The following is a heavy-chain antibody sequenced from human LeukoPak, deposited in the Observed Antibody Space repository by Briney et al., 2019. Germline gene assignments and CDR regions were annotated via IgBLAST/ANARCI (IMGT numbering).Heavy chain of an antibody. D-gene: IGHD2-2*01. Sequence: SETLSLTCTVSGGSISSGDYYWSWIRQPPGKGLEWIGYIYYSGSTYYNPSLKSRVTISVDTSKNQFSLKLSSVTAADTAVYYCAREECSSTSCYPYFQHWGQGTLVTVSS. CDR2: IYYSGST. V-gene: IGHV4-30-4*02. J-gene: IGHJ1*01. CDR1: GGSISSGDYY. CDR3: AREECSSTSCYPYFQH.